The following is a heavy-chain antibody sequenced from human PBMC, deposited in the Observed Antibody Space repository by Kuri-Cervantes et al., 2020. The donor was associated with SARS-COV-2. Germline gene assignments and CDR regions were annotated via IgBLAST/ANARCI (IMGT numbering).Heavy chain of an antibody. V-gene: IGHV4-39*01. D-gene: IGHD6-19*01. CDR1: GASISRGGDF. CDR2: IFHDGNV. CDR3: ARHEGYISGWLVAFDV. Sequence: SETLSLTCNVSGASISRGGDFWSWIRQPPGKGPEWIGSIFHDGNVFYNPSLKSRVTISVDTSKNQFSLKLDSVTAADTSLYYCARHEGYISGWLVAFDVWGQGTMVTVSS. J-gene: IGHJ3*01.